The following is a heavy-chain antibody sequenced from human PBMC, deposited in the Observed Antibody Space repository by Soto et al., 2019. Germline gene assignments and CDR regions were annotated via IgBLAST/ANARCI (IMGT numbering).Heavy chain of an antibody. CDR3: AHRSWDYHVSGNYHWFDP. J-gene: IGHJ5*02. V-gene: IGHV2-5*01. CDR2: IYWNDDK. CDR1: GFSLSTSGVG. D-gene: IGHD3-10*01. Sequence: QVTLRESGSTLVKPTQTLTLTCSFSGFSLSTSGVGVGWIRQPPGKALEWLALIYWNDDKQYTPSLRRRLTIRKDTSKNQVVLTMTNMDPMDTGTYYCAHRSWDYHVSGNYHWFDPWGQGTLFTVSS.